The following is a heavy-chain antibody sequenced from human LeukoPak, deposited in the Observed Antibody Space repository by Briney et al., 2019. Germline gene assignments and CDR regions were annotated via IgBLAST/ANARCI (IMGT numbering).Heavy chain of an antibody. D-gene: IGHD2-15*01. CDR2: IYYSGST. CDR1: GGSISSYY. V-gene: IGHV4-59*01. Sequence: SETLSLTCTVSGGSISSYYWSWIRQPPGKGLEWIGYIYYSGSTNYNPSLKSRVTISVDTSKNRFSLKLSSVAAADTAVYYCARDLVGHFDYWGQGTLVTVSS. CDR3: ARDLVGHFDY. J-gene: IGHJ4*02.